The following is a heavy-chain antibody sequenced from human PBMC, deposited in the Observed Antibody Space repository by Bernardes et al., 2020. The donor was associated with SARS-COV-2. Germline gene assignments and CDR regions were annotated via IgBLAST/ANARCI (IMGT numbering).Heavy chain of an antibody. D-gene: IGHD6-6*01. Sequence: ASVKVSCKASGYSFTHFGITWVRQAPGQGLEWLGWITAYSGDTNYAQKFQGRISVTTDTSTSTAYMELRSLRSDDTAMYFCARADGSRSSFSYFYDYGMDVWGQGTTVTVSS. V-gene: IGHV1-18*04. J-gene: IGHJ6*02. CDR3: ARADGSRSSFSYFYDYGMDV. CDR1: GYSFTHFG. CDR2: ITAYSGDT.